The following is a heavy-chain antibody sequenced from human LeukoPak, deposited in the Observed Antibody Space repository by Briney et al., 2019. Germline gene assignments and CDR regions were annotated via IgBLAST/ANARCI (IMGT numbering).Heavy chain of an antibody. CDR2: ISSSGSNI. Sequence: GGSLRLSCAASGFTFSDYYMSWIRQAPGKGLEWVSYISSSGSNIYYADSVKGRFTISRDNAKNSLYLQMNSLRVEDTAVYYCARKSIVVITPVEYWGQGTLVTVSS. CDR1: GFTFSDYY. V-gene: IGHV3-11*01. CDR3: ARKSIVVITPVEY. J-gene: IGHJ4*02. D-gene: IGHD3-22*01.